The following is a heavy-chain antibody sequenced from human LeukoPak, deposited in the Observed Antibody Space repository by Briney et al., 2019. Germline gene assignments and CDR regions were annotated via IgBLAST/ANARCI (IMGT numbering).Heavy chain of an antibody. CDR3: AGSPFTSSVHNVCYHSYMDV. CDR2: IYTGGST. CDR1: GSSITRCNYY. Sequence: SQTLSLTCNVSGSSITRCNYYWTWIRQPAGKGLEWIGRIYTGGSTNYNPSLKSRVTLSLDTSKNEFSLELTSVTAGETGVFYCAGSPFTSSVHNVCYHSYMDVWGTGTTVTVSS. D-gene: IGHD2-21*01. J-gene: IGHJ6*03. V-gene: IGHV4-61*02.